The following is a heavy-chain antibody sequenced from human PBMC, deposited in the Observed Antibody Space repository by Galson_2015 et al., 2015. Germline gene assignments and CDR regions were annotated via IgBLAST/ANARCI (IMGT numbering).Heavy chain of an antibody. CDR3: ANMVRGVGWFDP. D-gene: IGHD3-10*01. V-gene: IGHV1-18*01. Sequence: SVKVSCKASGYTFTSYGISWVRQAPGQGLEWMGWISAYNGNTNYAQKLQGRVTMTTDTSTSTAYMELRSLRSDDTAVYYCANMVRGVGWFDPWGQGTLVTVSS. J-gene: IGHJ5*02. CDR1: GYTFTSYG. CDR2: ISAYNGNT.